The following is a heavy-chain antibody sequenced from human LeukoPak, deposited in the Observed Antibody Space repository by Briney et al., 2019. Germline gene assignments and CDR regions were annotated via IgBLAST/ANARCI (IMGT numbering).Heavy chain of an antibody. J-gene: IGHJ6*02. V-gene: IGHV3-48*03. CDR3: ARDRDNLYWYYGMDV. CDR2: ISRSGSDI. D-gene: IGHD1-1*01. CDR1: GFTFSDYE. Sequence: GXLRLSCAASGFTFSDYEMNWVRQAPGKGLEWVSYISRSGSDIYYGDSVRGRFTVSKDNAKNSLYLQMNSLRAEDTAIYYCARDRDNLYWYYGMDVWGQGTTVTV.